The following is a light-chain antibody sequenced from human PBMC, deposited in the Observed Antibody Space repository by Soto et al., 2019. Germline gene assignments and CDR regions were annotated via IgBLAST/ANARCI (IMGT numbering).Light chain of an antibody. CDR2: EVS. J-gene: IGLJ1*01. V-gene: IGLV2-23*02. Sequence: QSVLTQPASLSGSPGQSIPISCTGTRSGVGSYNLVSWYPQHPGKAPKLMIYEVSKPPSGVSTRSSGSKSGNTASLTLAGLQAEDEADYYCCSYAGSSTPVIFGTGTKLTVL. CDR3: CSYAGSSTPVI. CDR1: RSGVGSYNL.